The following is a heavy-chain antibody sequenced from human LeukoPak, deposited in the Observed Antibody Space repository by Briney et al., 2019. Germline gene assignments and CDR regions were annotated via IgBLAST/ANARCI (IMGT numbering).Heavy chain of an antibody. CDR2: IIPIFGTA. J-gene: IGHJ4*02. Sequence: GASVKVSCKASGGTFSSYAISWVRQAPGQGLEWMGGIIPIFGTANYAQKFQGRVTITADESTSTAYMELSSLRSEDTAVYYCASQDTVGAIGYWGQGTLVTVSP. D-gene: IGHD1-26*01. CDR3: ASQDTVGAIGY. V-gene: IGHV1-69*13. CDR1: GGTFSSYA.